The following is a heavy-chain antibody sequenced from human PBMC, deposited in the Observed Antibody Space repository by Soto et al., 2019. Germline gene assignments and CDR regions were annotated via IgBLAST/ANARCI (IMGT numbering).Heavy chain of an antibody. CDR3: STLSWDSSGWY. CDR2: INQNGSEQ. CDR1: GFTFNRYR. V-gene: IGHV3-7*03. Sequence: PGGSLRLSCAASGFTFNRYRMSWVRQAPGRGLEYVADINQNGSEQRYVDSVKGRFTISRDNAENSLYLQMNSLRAEDTTVYFCSTLSWDSSGWYWGQGTPVTVSS. D-gene: IGHD6-19*01. J-gene: IGHJ4*02.